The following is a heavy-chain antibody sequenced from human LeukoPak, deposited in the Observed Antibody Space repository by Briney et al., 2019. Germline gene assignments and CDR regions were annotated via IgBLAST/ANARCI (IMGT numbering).Heavy chain of an antibody. D-gene: IGHD3-22*01. CDR2: ITPIFGTA. V-gene: IGHV1-69*01. CDR1: GGTFSRYA. Sequence: SVKVSCKASGGTFSRYAISWVRQAPGQGLEWVGGITPIFGTANYAQKFQGRVTITADESTRTAYMELRSLKSEDTAVYYCARDAAIYDSGAYYYLWWGQGTLVTVSS. J-gene: IGHJ4*02. CDR3: ARDAAIYDSGAYYYLW.